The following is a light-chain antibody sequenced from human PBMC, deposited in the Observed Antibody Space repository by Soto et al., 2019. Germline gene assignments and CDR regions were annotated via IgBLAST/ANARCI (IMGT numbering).Light chain of an antibody. Sequence: ALTQVASVSASPGQSITISCTGTSSDVGGHNYVSWYQQHPGKAPKLMIYNVDYLPSGVSNRFSGSKSGNTASLTISGLQADDEAYYYCSSYADSSTVVFGGGTKLTVL. CDR3: SSYADSSTVV. J-gene: IGLJ2*01. V-gene: IGLV2-14*03. CDR1: SSDVGGHNY. CDR2: NVD.